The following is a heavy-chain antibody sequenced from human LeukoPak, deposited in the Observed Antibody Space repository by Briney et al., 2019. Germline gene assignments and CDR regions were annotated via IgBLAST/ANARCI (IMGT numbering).Heavy chain of an antibody. V-gene: IGHV3-64*01. Sequence: GGSLRLSCAASGFTFSSYAMHWVRQAPGKGLEYVSAISSNGGSTYYANSVKGRFTISRDNSKNTLYLQMGSLRAEDMAVYYCARGYYDILTGYDWGQGTLVTVSS. CDR2: ISSNGGST. D-gene: IGHD3-9*01. J-gene: IGHJ4*02. CDR3: ARGYYDILTGYD. CDR1: GFTFSSYA.